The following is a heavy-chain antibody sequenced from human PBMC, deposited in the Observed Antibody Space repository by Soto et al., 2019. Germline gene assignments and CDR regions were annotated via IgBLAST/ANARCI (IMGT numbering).Heavy chain of an antibody. J-gene: IGHJ6*03. D-gene: IGHD6-19*01. CDR2: INHSGST. V-gene: IGHV4-34*01. CDR3: ARGHSSSGWLGYYYYYMDV. Sequence: SETLSLTCAVYGGSFSGYYWSWIRQPPGKGLEWIGEINHSGSTNYNPSLKSRVTISVDTSKNQFSLKLSSVTAADTAVYYCARGHSSSGWLGYYYYYMDVWGKGTTVTVSS. CDR1: GGSFSGYY.